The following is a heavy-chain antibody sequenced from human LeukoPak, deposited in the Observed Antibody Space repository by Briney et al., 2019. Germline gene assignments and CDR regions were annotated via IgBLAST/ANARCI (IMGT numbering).Heavy chain of an antibody. CDR1: GCTFSSYA. V-gene: IGHV3-23*01. CDR3: ANTGSYQLWFLAFDI. D-gene: IGHD2-2*01. J-gene: IGHJ3*02. CDR2: ISVSGGST. Sequence: GGSLRLSCAASGCTFSSYAMSWVRQAPGKGLEWVSAISVSGGSTYYADSVKGRFTISRDNSKNTLYLQMNSLRAEDTAVYYCANTGSYQLWFLAFDIWGQGTMVAVSS.